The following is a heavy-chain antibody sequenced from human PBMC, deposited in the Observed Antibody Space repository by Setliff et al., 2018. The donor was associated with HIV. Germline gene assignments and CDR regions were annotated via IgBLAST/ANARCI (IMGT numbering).Heavy chain of an antibody. CDR2: IYYSGST. D-gene: IGHD2-2*01. Sequence: PSETLSLTCTVSGGSISSSSYYWGWIRQPPEKGLEWIGNIYYSGSTYYNPSLKSRVTISVATSKKQFSLQLSSVTASDTAVYYCARLPGYCSSTGCQGYFDYWGQGTLVTVSS. CDR1: GGSISSSSYY. CDR3: ARLPGYCSSTGCQGYFDY. J-gene: IGHJ4*02. V-gene: IGHV4-39*01.